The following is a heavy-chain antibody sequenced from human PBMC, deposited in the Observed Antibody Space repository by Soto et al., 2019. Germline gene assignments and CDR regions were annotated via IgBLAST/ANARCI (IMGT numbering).Heavy chain of an antibody. CDR1: GYTFTGYY. Sequence: ASVKVSCKASGYTFTGYYMHWVRQAPGQGIEWMGWINPNSGGTNYAQKFQGRVTMTRDTSISTAYMELSRLRSDDTAVYYCARGHLLEVSAARPYYYYGMDVWGQGTTVTVSS. CDR2: INPNSGGT. CDR3: ARGHLLEVSAARPYYYYGMDV. V-gene: IGHV1-2*02. J-gene: IGHJ6*02. D-gene: IGHD6-6*01.